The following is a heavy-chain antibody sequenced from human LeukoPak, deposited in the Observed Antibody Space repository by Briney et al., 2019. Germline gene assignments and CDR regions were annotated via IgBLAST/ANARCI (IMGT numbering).Heavy chain of an antibody. J-gene: IGHJ1*01. CDR1: GFTFSSYA. V-gene: IGHV3-30-3*01. CDR2: ISYDGSNK. Sequence: PGGSLRLSCAASGFTFSSYAMHWVRQAPGKGLEWVAVISYDGSNKYYADSVKGRFTISRDNSKNTLYLQMNSLRAEDTAVYYCARDRIIQSRPRSYFQHWGQGTLVTVSS. D-gene: IGHD2-15*01. CDR3: ARDRIIQSRPRSYFQH.